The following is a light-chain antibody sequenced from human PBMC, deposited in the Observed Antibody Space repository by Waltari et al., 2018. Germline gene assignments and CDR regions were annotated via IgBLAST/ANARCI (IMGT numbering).Light chain of an antibody. CDR3: SSYTGSSTHYV. V-gene: IGLV2-14*01. CDR1: SSDVGGYNY. Sequence: QSALTQPASVSGSPGQSTTIPCTGTSSDVGGYNYVSWYQQYPGKAPKLLIYDVSKRPAGVSSRFSGSKSGNTASLTISGLQAEDEAGYYCSSYTGSSTHYVFGTGTKVTVL. CDR2: DVS. J-gene: IGLJ1*01.